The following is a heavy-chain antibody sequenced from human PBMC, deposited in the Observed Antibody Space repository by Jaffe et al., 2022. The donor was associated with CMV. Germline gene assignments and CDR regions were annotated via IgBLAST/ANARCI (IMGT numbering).Heavy chain of an antibody. V-gene: IGHV4-4*02. D-gene: IGHD3-16*02. Sequence: QVVLQESGPGLVKPLETLSLKCKISGASISDNNWWSWVRQSPVKGLEWIGKIFHTGNSNYNPSLKSRATISVDTSKNEFSLRLKSVTAADTAVYYCVRDQGLISYMDIWGEGTRVTVSS. CDR3: VRDQGLISYMDI. J-gene: IGHJ6*03. CDR2: IFHTGNS. CDR1: GASISDNNW.